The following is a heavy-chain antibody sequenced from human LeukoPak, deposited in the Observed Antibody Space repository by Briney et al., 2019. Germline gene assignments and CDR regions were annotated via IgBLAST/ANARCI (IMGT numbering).Heavy chain of an antibody. J-gene: IGHJ4*02. D-gene: IGHD3-22*01. Sequence: GGSRRLSCAASGLTFGNAWVSWVRQAPGKGLEWVARITSKTSGEATDYAAPVRGRFTVSRDDSKATLYLQMDSLETEDTAIYYCTTYRYSYGSTGYSYFDYWGQGILVTVSS. CDR2: ITSKTSGEAT. V-gene: IGHV3-15*01. CDR1: GLTFGNAW. CDR3: TTYRYSYGSTGYSYFDY.